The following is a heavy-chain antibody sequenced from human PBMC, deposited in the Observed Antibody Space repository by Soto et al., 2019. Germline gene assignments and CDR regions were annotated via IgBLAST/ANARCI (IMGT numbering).Heavy chain of an antibody. D-gene: IGHD4-17*01. V-gene: IGHV3-73*02. CDR1: GFTFSGSA. CDR2: IRSKANSYAT. Sequence: EVQLVESGGGLVQPGGSLKLSCAASGFTFSGSAMHWVRQAYGKGLEWVGRIRSKANSYATAYAASVKGRFTISRDDSKNTAYLQMNSLKTEDTAVYYCTRLRYYGDYHFYYYGMDVWGQGTTVTVSS. CDR3: TRLRYYGDYHFYYYGMDV. J-gene: IGHJ6*02.